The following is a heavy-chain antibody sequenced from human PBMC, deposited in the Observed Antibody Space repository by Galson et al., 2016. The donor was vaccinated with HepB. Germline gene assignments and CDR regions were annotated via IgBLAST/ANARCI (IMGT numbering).Heavy chain of an antibody. J-gene: IGHJ4*02. CDR3: ARHIAVAGTRGFDY. Sequence: SETLSLTCAVSGASVSSNWWSWVRQPPGRGLDWIGETYHTGSTNFNPSLMSRVTISLDKSKNQPSLMLTSVPAADTAVYYCARHIAVAGTRGFDYWGQGALVTVSS. CDR1: GASVSSNW. D-gene: IGHD6-19*01. CDR2: TYHTGST. V-gene: IGHV4-4*02.